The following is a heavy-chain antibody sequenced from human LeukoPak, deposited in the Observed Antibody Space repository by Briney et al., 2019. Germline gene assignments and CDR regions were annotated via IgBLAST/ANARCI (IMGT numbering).Heavy chain of an antibody. V-gene: IGHV4-34*01. J-gene: IGHJ3*02. CDR2: INHSGST. D-gene: IGHD5-24*01. CDR3: ARGGYIGANRNAFDI. CDR1: GGSFSGYY. Sequence: PSETLSLTCAVYGGSFSGYYWSWIRQPPGKGLEWIGEINHSGSTNYNPSLKSRVTISVDTSKNQFSLKLSSVTAADTAVYYCARGGYIGANRNAFDIWGQGTMVTVSS.